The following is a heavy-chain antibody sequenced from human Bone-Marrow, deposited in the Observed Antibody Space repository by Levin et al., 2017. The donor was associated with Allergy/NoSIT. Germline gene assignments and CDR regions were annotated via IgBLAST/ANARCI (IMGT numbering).Heavy chain of an antibody. J-gene: IGHJ4*02. CDR3: ARYANLGK. Sequence: GESLKISCAASGFTLSDSWMSWVRQAPGKGLEWVANIKEDGSEKYYATSVKGRFTISRDNAKNSLYLQMNSLRAEDTAVYYCARYANLGKWGQGTLVTVSS. V-gene: IGHV3-7*01. D-gene: IGHD2-2*01. CDR1: GFTLSDSW. CDR2: IKEDGSEK.